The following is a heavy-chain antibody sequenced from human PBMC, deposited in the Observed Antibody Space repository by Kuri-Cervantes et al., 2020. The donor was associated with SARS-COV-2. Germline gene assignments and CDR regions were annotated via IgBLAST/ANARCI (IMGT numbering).Heavy chain of an antibody. V-gene: IGHV3-53*01. CDR2: IYSGGST. CDR1: GFTVSSNY. J-gene: IGHJ4*02. D-gene: IGHD3-22*01. Sequence: GESLKISCAASGFTVSSNYMSWVRQAPGKGLEWVSVIYSGGSTYYADSVKGRFTISRDNSKNTLYLQMNSLRAEDTAVYYCASIVTGDSSGYYWGQGTPVTVSS. CDR3: ASIVTGDSSGYY.